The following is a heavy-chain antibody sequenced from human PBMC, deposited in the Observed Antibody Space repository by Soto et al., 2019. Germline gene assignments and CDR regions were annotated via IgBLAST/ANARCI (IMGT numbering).Heavy chain of an antibody. CDR1: GFTFSSYG. Sequence: LRLSCAASGFTFSSYGMHWVRQAPGKGLEWVAVISYDGSNKYYADSVKGRFTISRDNSKNTLYLQMNSLRAEDTAVYYSVLGLRSYYYYGMDVWGQGTTVTVSS. CDR2: ISYDGSNK. J-gene: IGHJ6*02. V-gene: IGHV3-30*03. D-gene: IGHD4-17*01. CDR3: VLGLRSYYYYGMDV.